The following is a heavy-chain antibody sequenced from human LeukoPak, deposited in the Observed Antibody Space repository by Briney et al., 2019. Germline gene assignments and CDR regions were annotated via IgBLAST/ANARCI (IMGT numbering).Heavy chain of an antibody. CDR2: IYYSGST. CDR3: AREGRGVGVLAFDI. V-gene: IGHV4-59*01. J-gene: IGHJ3*02. CDR1: GGSISSYY. D-gene: IGHD3-3*01. Sequence: PSQTLSLTCTVSGGSISSYYWSWIRQPPGKGLEWIGYIYYSGSTNYNPSLKSRVTISVDTSKNQFSLKLSSVTAADTAVYYCAREGRGVGVLAFDIWGQGTMVTVSS.